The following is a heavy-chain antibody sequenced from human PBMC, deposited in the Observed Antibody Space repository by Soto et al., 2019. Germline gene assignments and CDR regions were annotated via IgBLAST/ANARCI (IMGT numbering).Heavy chain of an antibody. Sequence: QVQVVESGGGVVQPGRSLRLSCAASGFTFNSYGIHWVRQAPGKGLEWVAVIWYDGSNTYYADSVKGRFTISRDNSKNTLYLQMNSLRAEDTAVYYCARDGFVGFCSGLYYYYYYMDVWGKGTTVTVSS. J-gene: IGHJ6*03. V-gene: IGHV3-33*01. D-gene: IGHD3-3*01. CDR1: GFTFNSYG. CDR2: IWYDGSNT. CDR3: ARDGFVGFCSGLYYYYYYMDV.